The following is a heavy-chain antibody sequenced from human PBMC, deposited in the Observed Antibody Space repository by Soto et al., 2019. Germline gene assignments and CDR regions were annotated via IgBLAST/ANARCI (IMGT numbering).Heavy chain of an antibody. J-gene: IGHJ6*02. CDR3: ARESRYHSSAGGLDV. CDR2: VYYTGST. V-gene: IGHV4-61*01. CDR1: GGSVSSGSYY. Sequence: QVQLQESGPGLVKPSETLSLTCTVSGGSVSSGSYYWNWIRQPPGKGLEWIGYVYYTGSTNYNPSPKSRVTMSVDTSKTQFALKRGSVTAADTAVSYCARESRYHSSAGGLDVWGQGTTVTVSS. D-gene: IGHD1-20*01.